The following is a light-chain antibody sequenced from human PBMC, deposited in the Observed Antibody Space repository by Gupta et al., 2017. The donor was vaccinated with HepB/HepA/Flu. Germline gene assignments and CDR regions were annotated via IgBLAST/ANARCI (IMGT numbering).Light chain of an antibody. J-gene: IGLJ1*01. CDR3: CSYTTRSTLDI. Sequence: QSALTQPASVSGSPGQSITISCTGTSSDVGGYNYVSWYQQHPGKAPKFIIYDVDNRPSGVSNRFSGSKSGNTASLTISGLQAEDEADYYCCSYTTRSTLDIFGTGTKVTVL. CDR1: SSDVGGYNY. CDR2: DVD. V-gene: IGLV2-14*03.